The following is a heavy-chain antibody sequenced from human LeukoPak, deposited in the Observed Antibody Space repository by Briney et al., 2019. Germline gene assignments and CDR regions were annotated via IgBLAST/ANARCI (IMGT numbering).Heavy chain of an antibody. Sequence: SETLSLTCTVSGGSISSYYWSWIRQPPGKGLEWVGYIYYSGSTNYNPSPKSRVTISVDTSKNQSSLKLSSVTAADTAVYYCARARDSSGYYSYYYYYYMDVWGKGTTVTISS. CDR2: IYYSGST. CDR3: ARARDSSGYYSYYYYYYMDV. CDR1: GGSISSYY. J-gene: IGHJ6*03. V-gene: IGHV4-59*01. D-gene: IGHD3-22*01.